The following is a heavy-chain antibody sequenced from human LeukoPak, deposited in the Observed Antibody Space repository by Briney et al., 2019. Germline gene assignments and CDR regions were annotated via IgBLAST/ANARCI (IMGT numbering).Heavy chain of an antibody. CDR1: GYTFTTNG. D-gene: IGHD1-26*01. J-gene: IGHJ6*03. V-gene: IGHV1-18*01. CDR2: ISAYSGYT. Sequence: ASVKVSCKASGYTFTTNGIFWVRQAPGQGLEWMGWISAYSGYTKDAQKLQGRVTMTTDTSTTTAYMELRSLRSDDTAVYYCARGGLGTYPEHYHYYFMDVWGKGTTVTVSS. CDR3: ARGGLGTYPEHYHYYFMDV.